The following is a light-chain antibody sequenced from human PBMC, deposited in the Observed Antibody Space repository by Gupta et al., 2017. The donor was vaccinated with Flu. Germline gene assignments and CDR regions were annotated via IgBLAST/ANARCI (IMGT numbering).Light chain of an antibody. CDR1: QDIKNY. CDR3: QQYDKLPST. Sequence: PSSLSASVGDRVTITCQATQDIKNYLNWYQQKPGKAPKLLIYDASNLETGAPSRFSGSGSGTDFTFTISSLQPEDIATYYCQQYDKLPSTFGGGTGVEIK. V-gene: IGKV1-33*01. J-gene: IGKJ4*01. CDR2: DAS.